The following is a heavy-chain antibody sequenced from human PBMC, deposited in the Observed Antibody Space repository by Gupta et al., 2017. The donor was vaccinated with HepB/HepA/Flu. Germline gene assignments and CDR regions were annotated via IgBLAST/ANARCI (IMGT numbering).Heavy chain of an antibody. Sequence: EVQLLESGGGLVQPGGSLRLSCVASGFTFSDSAMSWVRQAPGKGLEWVSAISRSGGTTKYADSVQGRFTISRDNSKNTLYVQVNSLRAEDTAVYYCAKAIIPKYNSYYGLDVWGQRTTVTVSS. D-gene: IGHD1-1*01. J-gene: IGHJ6*02. CDR2: ISRSGGTT. CDR1: GFTFSDSA. V-gene: IGHV3-23*01. CDR3: AKAIIPKYNSYYGLDV.